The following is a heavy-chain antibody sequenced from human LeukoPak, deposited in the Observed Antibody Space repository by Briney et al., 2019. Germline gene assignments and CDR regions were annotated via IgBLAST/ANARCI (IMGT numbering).Heavy chain of an antibody. D-gene: IGHD2/OR15-2a*01. Sequence: SQTLSLTCTVSGGSISRDYYYWNWIRQPPGKGLEWIGCIYYSGSTYYNPSLKSRVTISVDMSKSQFSLRLTSVTAADTAVYYCARKNDFEIWGQGTLVTVSS. V-gene: IGHV4-61*01. J-gene: IGHJ3*02. CDR2: IYYSGST. CDR1: GGSISRDYYY. CDR3: ARKNDFEI.